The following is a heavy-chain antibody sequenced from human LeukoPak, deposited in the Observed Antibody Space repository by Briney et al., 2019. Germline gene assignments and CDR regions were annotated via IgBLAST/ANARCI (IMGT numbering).Heavy chain of an antibody. CDR1: GYSFNIYW. V-gene: IGHV5-51*01. D-gene: IGHD3-10*01. CDR3: ARRRDYYGTGSFDI. Sequence: HGESLKISCEGSGYSFNIYWIVWVRQMPGEGLEWMGIIYPGDSDTKYSPSFQGQVTISADKSISSAHLQWSSLKASDTAMYYCARRRDYYGTGSFDIWGQGTMVTVSP. J-gene: IGHJ3*02. CDR2: IYPGDSDT.